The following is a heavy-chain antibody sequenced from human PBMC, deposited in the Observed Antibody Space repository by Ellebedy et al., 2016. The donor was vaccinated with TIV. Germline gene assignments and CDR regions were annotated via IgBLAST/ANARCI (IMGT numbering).Heavy chain of an antibody. CDR1: GFTFSDYY. D-gene: IGHD6-19*01. CDR3: VAGLDRGEK. Sequence: GESLKISXAASGFTFSDYYMSWIRQAPGKGLEWVAGITAGGYNTYYADSVKGRFTISRDNSKNSLNLQMHSLRDEDTAIYWAVAGLDRGEKWGQGTLVTVSS. CDR2: ITAGGYNT. J-gene: IGHJ4*02. V-gene: IGHV3-23*01.